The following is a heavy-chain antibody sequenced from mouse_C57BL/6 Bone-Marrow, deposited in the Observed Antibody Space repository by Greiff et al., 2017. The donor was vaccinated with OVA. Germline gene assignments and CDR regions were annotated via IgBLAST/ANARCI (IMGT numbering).Heavy chain of an antibody. Sequence: QVQLQQPGAELVMPGASVKLSCKASGYTFTSYWMHWVKQRPGQGLEWIGEIDPSDSYTNYTQKFKGKSTLTVDKSSSTAYMQLSSLTSEDSAVYYCASRPGSSAYWYFEVWGTGTTVTVAS. CDR2: IDPSDSYT. J-gene: IGHJ1*03. D-gene: IGHD1-1*01. CDR3: ASRPGSSAYWYFEV. V-gene: IGHV1-69*01. CDR1: GYTFTSYW.